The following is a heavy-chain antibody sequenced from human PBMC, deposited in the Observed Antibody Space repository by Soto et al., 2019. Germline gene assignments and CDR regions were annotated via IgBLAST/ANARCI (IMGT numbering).Heavy chain of an antibody. D-gene: IGHD1-1*01. CDR3: ARRTTSYWYFDL. CDR2: IYYSGST. Sequence: SETLSLTCTVSGGSVSSDNYYWSWIRQPPGKGLESIGYIYYSGSTNYKPSLRSRVTISLDTSKNQFSLNLSSVTAADTAVYYCARRTTSYWYFDLWGRGTLVTVS. CDR1: GGSVSSDNYY. V-gene: IGHV4-61*01. J-gene: IGHJ2*01.